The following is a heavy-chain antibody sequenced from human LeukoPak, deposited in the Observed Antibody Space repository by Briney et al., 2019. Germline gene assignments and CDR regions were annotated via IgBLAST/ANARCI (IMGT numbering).Heavy chain of an antibody. J-gene: IGHJ4*02. V-gene: IGHV1-2*02. D-gene: IGHD2-15*01. Sequence: ASVKVSCKASGYTFTDYYIHWVRQAPGQGLEWMGWINPNNGDTNYAQKFQGRVTMARDTSISTAYMELSRLRSDDTAVYYCAREDQLFSRYCSGGSCYLPDYWGQGTLVTVSS. CDR1: GYTFTDYY. CDR2: INPNNGDT. CDR3: AREDQLFSRYCSGGSCYLPDY.